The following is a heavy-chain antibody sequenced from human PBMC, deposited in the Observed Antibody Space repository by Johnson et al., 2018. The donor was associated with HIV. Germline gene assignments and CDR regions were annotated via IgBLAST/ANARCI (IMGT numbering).Heavy chain of an antibody. D-gene: IGHD2-2*01. CDR3: AKAGPSVVPAVHYGSHALDI. Sequence: VQLVESGGGLVQPGGSLRLSCAASGFTFSSYDMHWVRQATGKGLEWVSAIGTAGDTYYPGSVKGRFTISRDNSKNTLYLQMNSLRAEDTAVCYCAKAGPSVVPAVHYGSHALDIWGQGTMVTVSS. CDR2: IGTAGDT. J-gene: IGHJ3*02. CDR1: GFTFSSYD. V-gene: IGHV3-13*01.